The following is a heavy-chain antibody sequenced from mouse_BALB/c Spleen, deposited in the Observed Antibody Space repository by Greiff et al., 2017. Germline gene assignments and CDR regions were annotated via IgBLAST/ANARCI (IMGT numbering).Heavy chain of an antibody. CDR1: GFTFSSYA. Sequence: EVNLVESGGGLVKPGGPLKLSCAASGFTFSSYAMSWVRQTPEKRLEWVASISSGGSTYYPDSVKGRFTISRDNARNILYLQMSSLRSEDTAMYYCARGRGLYDYWGQGTTLTVSS. CDR3: ARGRGLYDY. CDR2: ISSGGST. J-gene: IGHJ2*01. V-gene: IGHV5-6-5*01. D-gene: IGHD6-1*01.